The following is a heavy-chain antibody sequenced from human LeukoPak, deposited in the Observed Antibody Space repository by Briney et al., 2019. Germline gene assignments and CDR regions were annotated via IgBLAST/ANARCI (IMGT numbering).Heavy chain of an antibody. J-gene: IGHJ4*02. CDR3: ARNQWLDY. CDR1: GFSVTSNY. CDR2: IYSGGST. D-gene: IGHD6-19*01. V-gene: IGHV3-66*01. Sequence: GGSLRLSCAASGFSVTSNYMTWVRQAPGKGLEWVSVIYSGGSTYYADSVKGRFTISRDNSKNTLYLQMNSLRAEDTAVYYCARNQWLDYWGQGTLVTVSS.